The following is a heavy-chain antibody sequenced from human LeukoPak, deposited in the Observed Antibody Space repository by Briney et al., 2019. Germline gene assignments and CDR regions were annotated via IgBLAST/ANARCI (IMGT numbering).Heavy chain of an antibody. CDR2: ISGSGGST. V-gene: IGHV3-23*01. Sequence: GGSLRLSCAASGFTFSSYAMSWVRQAPGKGLEWVSAISGSGGSTYYADSVKGRFTISRDNSKNTLYLQMNSLRAEDTAVYYCARAIAAAGASFDYWGQGTLVTVSS. D-gene: IGHD6-13*01. CDR3: ARAIAAAGASFDY. CDR1: GFTFSSYA. J-gene: IGHJ4*02.